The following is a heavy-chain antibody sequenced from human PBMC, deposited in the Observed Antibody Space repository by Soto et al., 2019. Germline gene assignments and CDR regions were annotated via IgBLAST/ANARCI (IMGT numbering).Heavy chain of an antibody. Sequence: CRSASCTVTVYFMQCVGQSPGQRLEWMGLIKPNSCGTNYAQKFQCWFTMTRDTSISTAYMELSRLRSDDTAVYYCARWGGAYCGGDCYPSYYYGMDVWGQGTTVTVSS. D-gene: IGHD2-21*02. V-gene: IGHV1-2*04. CDR3: ARWGGAYCGGDCYPSYYYGMDV. CDR2: IKPNSCGT. CDR1: SCTVTVYF. J-gene: IGHJ6*02.